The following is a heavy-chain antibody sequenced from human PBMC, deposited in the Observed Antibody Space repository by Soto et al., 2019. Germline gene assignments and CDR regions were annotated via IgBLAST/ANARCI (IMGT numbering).Heavy chain of an antibody. D-gene: IGHD3-16*02. Sequence: QVQLLESGGGVVQPGRSLRLSCAASGFSFSSYGMHWVRQAPGKGLEWVAFVLYDGSNKYYADSVKGRFTISRDSSRNTLYLQMNSLRPEDTAVYYCAKALGELSPESYDYWGQGTLVTVSS. V-gene: IGHV3-30*18. J-gene: IGHJ4*02. CDR2: VLYDGSNK. CDR3: AKALGELSPESYDY. CDR1: GFSFSSYG.